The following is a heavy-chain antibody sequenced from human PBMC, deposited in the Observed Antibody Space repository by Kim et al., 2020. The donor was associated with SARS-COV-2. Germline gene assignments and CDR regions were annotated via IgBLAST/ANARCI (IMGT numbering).Heavy chain of an antibody. CDR1: GYTFTSYA. CDR2: INAGNGNT. J-gene: IGHJ4*02. V-gene: IGHV1-3*01. CDR3: ARERFSFSRFGLYGSGSYLSY. Sequence: ASVKVSCKASGYTFTSYAMHWVRQAPGQRLEWMGWINAGNGNTKYSQKFQGRVTITRDTSASTAYMELSSLRSEDTAVYYCARERFSFSRFGLYGSGSYLSYWGQGTLVTVSS. D-gene: IGHD3-10*01.